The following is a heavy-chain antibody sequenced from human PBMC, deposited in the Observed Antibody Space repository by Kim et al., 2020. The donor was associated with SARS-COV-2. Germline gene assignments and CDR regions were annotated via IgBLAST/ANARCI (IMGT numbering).Heavy chain of an antibody. CDR2: IYSGGRT. J-gene: IGHJ6*02. CDR3: ASPTGVVGALPAGPNGMDD. CDR1: GFTVSKNY. D-gene: IGHD2-8*02. Sequence: GGSLRLSCAASGFTVSKNYMSWVRQAPGKGLEWVSAIYSGGRTYYADSVKGRFTISRDTSKNTLYLQMNSLRAEDTAVYYCASPTGVVGALPAGPNGMDDRGQGTTVTDSS. V-gene: IGHV3-53*01.